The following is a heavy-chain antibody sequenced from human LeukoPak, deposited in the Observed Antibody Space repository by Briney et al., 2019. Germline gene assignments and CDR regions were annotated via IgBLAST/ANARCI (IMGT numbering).Heavy chain of an antibody. V-gene: IGHV3-30*04. D-gene: IGHD3-16*02. CDR1: GFSFTSFS. J-gene: IGHJ5*02. CDR2: ISYDGNNQ. CDR3: ARAKGRYDYVWGSYRKNWFDP. Sequence: GGSLRLSCAASGFSFTSFSMHWVRQAPGKGLEWVALISYDGNNQYYADSVKGRFTISRDNSKNTLYLQMNSLRVEDTAVYYCARAKGRYDYVWGSYRKNWFDPWGQGTLVTVSS.